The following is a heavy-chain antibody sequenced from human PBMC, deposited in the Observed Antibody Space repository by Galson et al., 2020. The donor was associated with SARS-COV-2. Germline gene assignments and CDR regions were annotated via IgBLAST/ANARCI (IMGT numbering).Heavy chain of an antibody. Sequence: ASVKVSCKASGYTFTSYYIHWVRQAPGQGLEWMGLINPSGGGTTYAQKFQGRVTMTRDTSTSTVYMELSSLRSEETAVYYCARDSQGGNDYKYLLFWGQGTLVTVSS. CDR2: INPSGGGT. J-gene: IGHJ4*02. D-gene: IGHD3-16*01. V-gene: IGHV1-46*01. CDR3: ARDSQGGNDYKYLLF. CDR1: GYTFTSYY.